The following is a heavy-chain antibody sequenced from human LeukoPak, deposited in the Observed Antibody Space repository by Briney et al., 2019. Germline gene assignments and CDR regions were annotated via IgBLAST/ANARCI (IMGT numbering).Heavy chain of an antibody. J-gene: IGHJ5*02. D-gene: IGHD2-2*01. CDR2: IIPILGIA. CDR1: GGTFSRYA. CDR3: ARPGSTSSRWWFDP. V-gene: IGHV1-69*04. Sequence: ASVKASCKASGGTFSRYAISWVRQAPGQGLEWMGRIIPILGIANYAQKFQGRVTITADKSTSTAYMELSSLRSEDTAVYYCARPGSTSSRWWFDPWGQGTLVTVSS.